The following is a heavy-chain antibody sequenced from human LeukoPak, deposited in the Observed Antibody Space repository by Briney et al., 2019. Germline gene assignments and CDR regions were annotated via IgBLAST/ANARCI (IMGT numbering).Heavy chain of an antibody. CDR1: GITFSSYA. D-gene: IGHD3-3*01. CDR2: ISGSSSYI. J-gene: IGHJ6*03. Sequence: GGSLRLACAASGITFSSYAMHWVRQAPGKGLEWVSSISGSSSYIYYADSVKGRFTISRDNAQNSLYLQMNSLRAEDTAVYYCARDSSNDYNFWSGYYTNYMDVWGKGTTVTVSS. V-gene: IGHV3-21*01. CDR3: ARDSSNDYNFWSGYYTNYMDV.